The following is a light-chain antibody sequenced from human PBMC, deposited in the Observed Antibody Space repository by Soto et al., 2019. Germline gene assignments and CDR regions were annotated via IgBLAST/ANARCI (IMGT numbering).Light chain of an antibody. Sequence: DIVLTQSPATLPLSPGERATLSCRASQSVSNNLAWYQKKPGQPHRPLIYGASTVTTNIPTRFSATGSGTDFTLTISSLRSEDFAVYYCQQYNSWPWTFGQGTKVEIK. CDR1: QSVSNN. CDR2: GAS. CDR3: QQYNSWPWT. V-gene: IGKV3-15*01. J-gene: IGKJ1*01.